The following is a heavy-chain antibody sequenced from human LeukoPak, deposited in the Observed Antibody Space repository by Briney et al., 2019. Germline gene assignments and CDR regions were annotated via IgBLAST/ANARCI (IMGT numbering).Heavy chain of an antibody. CDR1: GFTFSSYA. J-gene: IGHJ5*02. V-gene: IGHV3-23*01. CDR2: ISGSGGST. Sequence: GGSLRLSCAASGFTFSSYAMTWVRQAPGKGLEWVSAISGSGGSTYYADSVKGRFTISRDNSKNTLYLQMNSLRAEDTAVYYCAKGARFGELLSWFDPWGQGTLVTVSS. CDR3: AKGARFGELLSWFDP. D-gene: IGHD3-10*01.